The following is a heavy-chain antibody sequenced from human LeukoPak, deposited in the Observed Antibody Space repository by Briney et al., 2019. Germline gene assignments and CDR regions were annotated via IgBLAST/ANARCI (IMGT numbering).Heavy chain of an antibody. Sequence: SETLSLTCTVSGYSISSGYYWGWIRQPPGKGLEWIGSIYHSGSTYYNPSLKSRVTISIDTSKNQFSLKLSSVTAADTAVYYCESSRFGYYYMDVRGRGTTVTVSS. V-gene: IGHV4-38-2*02. D-gene: IGHD3-16*01. CDR1: GYSISSGYY. CDR3: ESSRFGYYYMDV. J-gene: IGHJ6*03. CDR2: IYHSGST.